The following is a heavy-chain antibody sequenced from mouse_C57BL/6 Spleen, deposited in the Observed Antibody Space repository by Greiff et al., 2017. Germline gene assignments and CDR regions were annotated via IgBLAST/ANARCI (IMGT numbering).Heavy chain of an antibody. CDR3: ARFSYYYGSSSWYFDV. CDR2: INPYNGDT. Sequence: VQLQQSGPELVKPGDSVKISCKASGYSFTGYFMNWVMQSHGKSLEWIGRINPYNGDTFYNQKFKGKATLTVDKSSSTAHMELRSLTSEDSAVYYCARFSYYYGSSSWYFDVWGTGTTVTVSS. V-gene: IGHV1-20*01. J-gene: IGHJ1*03. D-gene: IGHD1-1*01. CDR1: GYSFTGYF.